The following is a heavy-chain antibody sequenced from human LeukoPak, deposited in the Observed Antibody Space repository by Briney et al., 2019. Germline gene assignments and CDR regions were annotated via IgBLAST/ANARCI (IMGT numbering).Heavy chain of an antibody. CDR1: GYTFTGYY. D-gene: IGHD4-17*01. J-gene: IGHJ3*02. CDR2: INPNSGGT. V-gene: IGHV1-2*02. Sequence: ASVKVSCKASGYTFTGYYMHWVRQAPGQGLEGMGWINPNSGGTNYAQKFQGRVTMTRDTSISTAYMELSRLRSDDTAVYYCARSSGDYDFAFDIWGQGTMVTVSS. CDR3: ARSSGDYDFAFDI.